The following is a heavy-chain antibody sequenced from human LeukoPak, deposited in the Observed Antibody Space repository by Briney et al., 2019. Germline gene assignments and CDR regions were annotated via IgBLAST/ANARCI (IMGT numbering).Heavy chain of an antibody. CDR3: ARSPLAFYDSSGYPRVWFDP. D-gene: IGHD3-22*01. CDR1: GDSISSGGYS. V-gene: IGHV4-30-2*01. J-gene: IGHJ5*02. Sequence: PSETLSLTCTVPGDSISSGGYSWSWIRQPPGKGLEWIGYIYHIGYISQSGNIYQNPSLKSRVTISLDTSRNQFSLKLSSVTAADTAVYYCARSPLAFYDSSGYPRVWFDPWGQGTLVTVSS. CDR2: ISQSGNI.